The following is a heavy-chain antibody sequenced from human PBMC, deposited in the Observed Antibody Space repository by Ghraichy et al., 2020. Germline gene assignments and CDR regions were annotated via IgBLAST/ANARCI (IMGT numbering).Heavy chain of an antibody. D-gene: IGHD3-16*01. V-gene: IGHV4-61*02. CDR3: AKLRGYDYIWGSSGWFDP. J-gene: IGHJ5*02. CDR2: ISTSGST. CDR1: GGSISSGSDY. Sequence: LSLTCTVSGGSISSGSDYWSWIRQPAGKGLEWIGRISTSGSTYYNPSLETRVTISLDTSKNQFSLRLSSVTAADTAMYYCAKLRGYDYIWGSSGWFDPWGQGTLVTVSS.